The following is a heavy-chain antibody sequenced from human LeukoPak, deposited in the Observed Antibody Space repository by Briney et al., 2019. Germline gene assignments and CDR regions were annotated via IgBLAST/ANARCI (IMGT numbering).Heavy chain of an antibody. J-gene: IGHJ4*02. CDR3: ARDKDSGYDRIFDY. V-gene: IGHV3-23*01. CDR1: GFTFSSYA. D-gene: IGHD5-12*01. Sequence: GGSLRLSCAASGFTFSSYAMSWVRQAPGKGLEWVSAISGSGGSTYYADSVKGRFTISRDSAKNSLYLLMNSLRAEDTAVYYCARDKDSGYDRIFDYWGQGTLVTVSS. CDR2: ISGSGGST.